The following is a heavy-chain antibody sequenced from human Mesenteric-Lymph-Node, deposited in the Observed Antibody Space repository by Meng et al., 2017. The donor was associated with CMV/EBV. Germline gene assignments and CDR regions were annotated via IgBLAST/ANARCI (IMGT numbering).Heavy chain of an antibody. V-gene: IGHV3-48*04. Sequence: GESLKISCAASGFTFSSYSMNWVRQAPGKGLEWVSYISSSSSTIYYADSVKGRFTISRDNAKNSLYLQMNSLRAEDTAVYYCAKDYACDYWGQGTLVTVSS. D-gene: IGHD3-16*01. J-gene: IGHJ4*02. CDR1: GFTFSSYS. CDR3: AKDYACDY. CDR2: ISSSSSTI.